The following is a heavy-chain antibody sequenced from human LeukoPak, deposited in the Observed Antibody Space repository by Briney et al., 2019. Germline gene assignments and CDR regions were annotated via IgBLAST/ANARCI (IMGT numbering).Heavy chain of an antibody. Sequence: PSETLSLTCTVSGGSISSYYWSWIRQPPGKGLEWIGCIYCSGSTNYNPSLKSRVTTSVDTSKNQFSLKLSSVTAADTAVYYCERAWSVVVPADKLFDPWGQGTLVTVSS. V-gene: IGHV4-59*01. CDR1: GGSISSYY. J-gene: IGHJ5*02. D-gene: IGHD2-2*01. CDR3: ERAWSVVVPADKLFDP. CDR2: IYCSGST.